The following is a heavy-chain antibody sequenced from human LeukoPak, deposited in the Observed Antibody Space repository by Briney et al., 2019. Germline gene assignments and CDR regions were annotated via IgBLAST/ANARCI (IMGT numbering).Heavy chain of an antibody. V-gene: IGHV1-69*13. J-gene: IGHJ5*02. CDR3: ARGGLRVVTLNWSDP. CDR1: GGTFSSYA. Sequence: SVKVSCKASGGTFSSYAISWVRQAPGQGLEWMGGIIPIFGTADYAQKFQGRVTITADESTSAAYMELSSLRSEDTAVYYCARGGLRVVTLNWSDPWGQGTLVTVSS. CDR2: IIPIFGTA. D-gene: IGHD4-23*01.